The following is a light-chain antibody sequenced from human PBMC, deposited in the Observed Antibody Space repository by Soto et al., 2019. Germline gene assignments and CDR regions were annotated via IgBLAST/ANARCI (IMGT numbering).Light chain of an antibody. V-gene: IGLV2-14*03. CDR1: SSDVGGYKY. CDR2: DIR. J-gene: IGLJ1*01. Sequence: QSALTQPASVSGSPGQSITISCTGSSSDVGGYKYVSWYQQHPGKAPKLMIYDIRNRPSGVSNRFSGSKSGNTASLTISGLPAEDEADYYCSSYTSSSTLVFGTGTKVTVL. CDR3: SSYTSSSTLV.